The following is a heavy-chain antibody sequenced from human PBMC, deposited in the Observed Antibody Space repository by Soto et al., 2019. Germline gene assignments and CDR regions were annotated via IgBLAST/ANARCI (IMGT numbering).Heavy chain of an antibody. CDR1: GGTFSSNA. V-gene: IGHV1-69*06. Sequence: QVQLVQSGAEVKKPGSSVKVSCKASGGTFSSNAISWVLQAPGQGLEWMGGIIPIYASPNYAQNFQGRVTVTADKATSTAYLELSRLKFADSAIYYCAVTVTGSRSPLDHWGRGTLVIVSS. J-gene: IGHJ5*02. CDR3: AVTVTGSRSPLDH. D-gene: IGHD3-9*01. CDR2: IIPIYASP.